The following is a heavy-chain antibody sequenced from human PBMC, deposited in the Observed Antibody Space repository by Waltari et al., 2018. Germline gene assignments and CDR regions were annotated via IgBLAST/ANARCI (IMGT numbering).Heavy chain of an antibody. D-gene: IGHD6-19*01. V-gene: IGHV4-39*02. CDR2: MYYTGGT. Sequence: QLQLQESGPGLVKPSETLSLTCTVSGGSIGSNNYYWVWVRQPPGKGLQWIGTMYYTGGTYYNPSLTSRVPISVDTSKNRFSLKLTSVTAADTAVYFCASRPEFTSGSAIDFWGQGTLVTVSS. CDR3: ASRPEFTSGSAIDF. J-gene: IGHJ4*02. CDR1: GGSIGSNNYY.